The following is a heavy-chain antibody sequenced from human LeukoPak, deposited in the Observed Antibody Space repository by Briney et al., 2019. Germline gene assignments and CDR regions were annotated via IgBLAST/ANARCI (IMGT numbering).Heavy chain of an antibody. J-gene: IGHJ4*02. Sequence: RPGGSLRLSCLTSGFTFSSYAMHWVRQAPGKGLEWVAVISYDGSNKYYADSVKGRFTISRDNSKNTLYLQMNSLRAEDTAVYYCARDIVVVVAATLGPEYYFDYWGQGTLVTVSS. CDR3: ARDIVVVVAATLGPEYYFDY. CDR2: ISYDGSNK. V-gene: IGHV3-30-3*01. D-gene: IGHD2-15*01. CDR1: GFTFSSYA.